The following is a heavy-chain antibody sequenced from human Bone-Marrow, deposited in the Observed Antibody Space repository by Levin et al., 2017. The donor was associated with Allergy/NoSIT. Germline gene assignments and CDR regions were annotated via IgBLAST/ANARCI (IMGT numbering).Heavy chain of an antibody. D-gene: IGHD3-10*01. J-gene: IGHJ4*02. V-gene: IGHV1-2*02. CDR1: GYTFPDYY. CDR2: IHPNSGDT. Sequence: LGESLKISCKASGYTFPDYYMNWVRQAPGQGLEWMGWIHPNSGDTNYEQKFQGRVTMTRDTSISTAYMELSRLTSDDTAVYYCARGGGSGSYKNFADLGQGTLVTVSS. CDR3: ARGGGSGSYKNFAD.